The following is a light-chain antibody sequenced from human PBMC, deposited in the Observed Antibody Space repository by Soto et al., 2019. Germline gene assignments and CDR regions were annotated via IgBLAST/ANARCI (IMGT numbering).Light chain of an antibody. CDR3: CSYAGSYSHVV. CDR1: SSDVGYYNY. Sequence: QSVLTQPRSVSGSPGQSVTISCTGTSSDVGYYNYVSWYQHHPGKAPKLMIYDVSKRPSGVPDRFSGSKSGNTASLTISGLQAGDEADYYCCSYAGSYSHVVFGGGTKVTVL. J-gene: IGLJ2*01. V-gene: IGLV2-11*01. CDR2: DVS.